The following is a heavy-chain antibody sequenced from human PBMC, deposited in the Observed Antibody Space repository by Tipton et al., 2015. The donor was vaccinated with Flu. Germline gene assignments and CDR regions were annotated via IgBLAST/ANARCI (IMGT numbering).Heavy chain of an antibody. D-gene: IGHD4-11*01. CDR1: GFTFSSYA. J-gene: IGHJ5*02. CDR3: ARRDYSNYVSEPKNWFDP. V-gene: IGHV4-38-2*01. Sequence: LRLSCAASGFTFSSYAMRWVRQAPGKGLEWIGNVHRTGSPYYNPSLRSRVTIAVDGPKIQFSLRLTSVTAADTAVYYCARRDYSNYVSEPKNWFDPWGPGILVTVSS. CDR2: VHRTGSP.